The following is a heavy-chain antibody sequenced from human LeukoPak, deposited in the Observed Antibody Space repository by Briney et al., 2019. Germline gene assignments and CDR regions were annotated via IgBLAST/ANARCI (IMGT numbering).Heavy chain of an antibody. V-gene: IGHV1-46*01. J-gene: IGHJ4*02. CDR3: ATAKSDYDILTGSYLGDYFDY. CDR2: INPSGGST. Sequence: ASVKVSCKASGYTFASYYMHWVRQAPGQGLEWLGIINPSGGSTSYAQKFQGRVTMTRDTSTSTVYMELSSLRSEDTAVYYCATAKSDYDILTGSYLGDYFDYWGQGTLVTVSS. D-gene: IGHD3-9*01. CDR1: GYTFASYY.